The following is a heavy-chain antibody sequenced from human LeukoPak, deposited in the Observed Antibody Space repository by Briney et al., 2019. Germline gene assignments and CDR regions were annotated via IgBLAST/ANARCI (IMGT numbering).Heavy chain of an antibody. CDR3: ARDSTGTTWQLDY. J-gene: IGHJ4*02. D-gene: IGHD1-1*01. Sequence: SVKVSCKAAGGAFSSYAFSWVRQAPGQGLEWMGGLIPMFRTPNYAQKFLGRVTITTDESTSTAYMELTSLRADDTAVYYCARDSTGTTWQLDYWGQGTLVTVSS. CDR1: GGAFSSYA. V-gene: IGHV1-69*05. CDR2: LIPMFRTP.